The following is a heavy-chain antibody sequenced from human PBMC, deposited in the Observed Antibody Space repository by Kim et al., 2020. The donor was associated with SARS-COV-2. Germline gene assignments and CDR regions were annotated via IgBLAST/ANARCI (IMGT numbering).Heavy chain of an antibody. CDR3: ARHRGGWEYAY. V-gene: IGHV3-74*01. Sequence: SYADSVKGRFTIYRDNAKNTLYLQMNSLRVEDTAVYYCARHRGGWEYAYWGQGTLVTVSS. D-gene: IGHD1-26*01. J-gene: IGHJ4*02.